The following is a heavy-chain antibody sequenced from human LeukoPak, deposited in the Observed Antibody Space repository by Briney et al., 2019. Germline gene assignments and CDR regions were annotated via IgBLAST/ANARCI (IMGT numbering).Heavy chain of an antibody. Sequence: SETLSLTCAVYGGSFSGYYWSWIRQPPGKGLEWIGEINHSGSTNYNPSLKSRVTISVDTSKNQFSLKLSSVTAADTAVYYCARRGSYYYDSSGYYKLDYWGQGTLVTVSS. D-gene: IGHD3-22*01. CDR2: INHSGST. V-gene: IGHV4-34*01. J-gene: IGHJ4*02. CDR3: ARRGSYYYDSSGYYKLDY. CDR1: GGSFSGYY.